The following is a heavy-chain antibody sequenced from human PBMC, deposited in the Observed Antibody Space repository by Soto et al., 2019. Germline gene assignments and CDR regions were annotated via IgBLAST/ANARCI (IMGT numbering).Heavy chain of an antibody. CDR1: GFTFTSSA. CDR2: IVVGSGNA. CDR3: AADILGSSAAVDCYHYGMYV. J-gene: IGHJ6*02. V-gene: IGHV1-58*01. D-gene: IGHD6-6*01. Sequence: SVKVSCKASGFTFTSSAVQWVRQARGQRLEWIGWIVVGSGNANYAQKFQERVTLTRDLSTSTAYLVLSCMHSEDTAAYYCAADILGSSAAVDCYHYGMYVWNQGTTVTVS.